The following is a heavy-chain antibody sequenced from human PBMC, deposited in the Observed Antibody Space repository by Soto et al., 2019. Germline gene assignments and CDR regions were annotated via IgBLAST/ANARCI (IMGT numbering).Heavy chain of an antibody. J-gene: IGHJ4*02. D-gene: IGHD2-2*01. Sequence: EVQLLESGGGLVEPGGSLRVSCAVSGIIFSDAWLNWVRQAPEEGLEWVGRVKTKSVGETIEYTAPVKGRFPIQRDYSENTLYLEMNSLKIEDSAVYYCTADLVGLSRIIDFWGQGTLVPGSS. CDR1: GIIFSDAW. V-gene: IGHV3-15*07. CDR3: TADLVGLSRIIDF. CDR2: VKTKSVGETI.